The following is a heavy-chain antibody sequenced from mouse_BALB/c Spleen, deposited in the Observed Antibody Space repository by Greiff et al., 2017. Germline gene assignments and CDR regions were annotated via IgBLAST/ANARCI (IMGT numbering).Heavy chain of an antibody. Sequence: EVNVVESGGGLVKPGGSLKLSCAASGFTFSDYYMYWVRQTPEKRLEWVATISDGGSYTYYPDSVKGRFTISRDNAKNNLYLQMSSLKSEDTAMYYCARDPHYGNYEEGFAYWGQGTLVTVSA. V-gene: IGHV5-4*02. CDR3: ARDPHYGNYEEGFAY. CDR1: GFTFSDYY. J-gene: IGHJ3*01. CDR2: ISDGGSYT. D-gene: IGHD2-1*01.